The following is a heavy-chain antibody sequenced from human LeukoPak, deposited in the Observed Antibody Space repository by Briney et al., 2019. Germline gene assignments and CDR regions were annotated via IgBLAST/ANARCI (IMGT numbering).Heavy chain of an antibody. CDR2: INPNSGDT. V-gene: IGHV1-2*06. Sequence: ASVKVSCKASGYTFTGYYMHWVRQAPGQGLEWMGRINPNSGDTNYAQKFQGRVTMTRDTSISTAYMELSRLRSDDTAVYYCARDAVAATPGFLYYYYMDVWGKGTTVTVSS. D-gene: IGHD2-15*01. CDR1: GYTFTGYY. CDR3: ARDAVAATPGFLYYYYMDV. J-gene: IGHJ6*03.